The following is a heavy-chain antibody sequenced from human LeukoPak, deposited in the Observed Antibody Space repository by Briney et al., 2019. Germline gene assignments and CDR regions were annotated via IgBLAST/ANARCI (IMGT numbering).Heavy chain of an antibody. CDR3: AQITAKDAFDM. Sequence: ASVKVSRKASGGTFISYAISWVGQAPGQGGEWMGGIIPIFGTANYAQRFQGRVTITTDESTSTAYMELSSPRSEDTAVYYCAQITAKDAFDMWGQGTMGTVSA. CDR2: IIPIFGTA. D-gene: IGHD1-14*01. CDR1: GGTFISYA. J-gene: IGHJ3*02. V-gene: IGHV1-69*05.